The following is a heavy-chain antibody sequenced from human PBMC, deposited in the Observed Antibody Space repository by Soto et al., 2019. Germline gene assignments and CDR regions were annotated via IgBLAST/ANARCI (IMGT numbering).Heavy chain of an antibody. Sequence: EVQLLESGGGLVQPGGSLRLSCAASGFTFSTYAMSWVRQAPGKGLEWVSGISGSGGSTYYADSVKGRFTISRDKSKNTLYLQMNSLRADDTAVYYCAKDGGYSGSYYPFDYWGQGTLVTVSS. CDR3: AKDGGYSGSYYPFDY. J-gene: IGHJ4*02. CDR2: ISGSGGST. D-gene: IGHD1-26*01. CDR1: GFTFSTYA. V-gene: IGHV3-23*01.